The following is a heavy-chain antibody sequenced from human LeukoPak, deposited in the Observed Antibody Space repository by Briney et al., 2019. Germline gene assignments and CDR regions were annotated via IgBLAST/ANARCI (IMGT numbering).Heavy chain of an antibody. Sequence: SGTLSLTCAVSGGSISSSNWRSWVRQPPGKGLEWIGEIYHSGSTNYNPSLKSRVTISVDKSKNQFSLKLSSVTAADTAVYYCARDRYCSSTSCYRTGENWFDPWGQGTLVTVSS. CDR3: ARDRYCSSTSCYRTGENWFDP. CDR2: IYHSGST. CDR1: GGSISSSNW. J-gene: IGHJ5*02. V-gene: IGHV4-4*02. D-gene: IGHD2-2*01.